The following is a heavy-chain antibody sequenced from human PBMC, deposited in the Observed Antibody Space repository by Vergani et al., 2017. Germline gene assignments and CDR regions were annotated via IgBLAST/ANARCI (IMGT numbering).Heavy chain of an antibody. CDR2: IHTSGST. CDR3: ARGSCLGDCCYKPLFDY. D-gene: IGHD2-21*01. V-gene: IGHV4-61*02. CDR1: GGSINSHNYY. Sequence: QVQLQESGPGLVKPSQTLSLTCTVPGGSINSHNYYWSWIRQPAGKGLEWIGRIHTSGSTNYNPSLKSRVTMSEDTSNNQFSLNLTSMPGADTAVYFCARGSCLGDCCYKPLFDYWGQGTLVTVSS. J-gene: IGHJ4*02.